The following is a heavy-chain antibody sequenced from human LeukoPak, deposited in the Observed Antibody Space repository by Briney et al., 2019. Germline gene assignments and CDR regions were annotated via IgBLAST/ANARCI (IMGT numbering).Heavy chain of an antibody. J-gene: IGHJ4*01. V-gene: IGHV4-59*01. CDR3: ARDVAAAYYFDY. CDR2: IYYSGST. D-gene: IGHD6-13*01. Sequence: SETLSLTCTVSGGSISSYYWSWIRQPPGKGLEWIGYIYYSGSTNYNPSLKSRVTISVDTSKNQFSLKLSSVTAADTAVYYCARDVAAAYYFDYWGHGTLVTV. CDR1: GGSISSYY.